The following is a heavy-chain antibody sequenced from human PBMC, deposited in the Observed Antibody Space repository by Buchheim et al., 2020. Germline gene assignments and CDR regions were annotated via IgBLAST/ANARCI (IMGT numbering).Heavy chain of an antibody. Sequence: QVQLQESGPGLVKPSQTLSLTCTVSGGSINSGGNYWSWIRQHPGKGLEWIGYIDYSASTYYNPSLKSRVTISVDTSKNQFSLNLSSVTAADTAVYYCARDLGPLGIGIDYWGQGTL. CDR2: IDYSAST. V-gene: IGHV4-31*03. CDR1: GGSINSGGNY. J-gene: IGHJ4*02. CDR3: ARDLGPLGIGIDY. D-gene: IGHD7-27*01.